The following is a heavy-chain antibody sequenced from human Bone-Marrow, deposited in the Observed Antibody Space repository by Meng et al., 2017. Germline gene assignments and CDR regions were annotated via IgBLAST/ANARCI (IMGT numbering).Heavy chain of an antibody. CDR2: INHSGST. CDR1: GGSVRDYC. J-gene: IGHJ4*02. D-gene: IGHD4-11*01. CDR3: ARGPTTMAHDFDY. Sequence: QGRMRQWGAGVVSPSETLSLTCVFSGGSVRDYCWGGTRQPQGKGLEWCGEINHSGSTNYNPSLESRATVSVDTAQNNLSLKLSSVTAADSAVYYCARGPTTMAHDFDYWGQGTLVTVSS. V-gene: IGHV4-34*01.